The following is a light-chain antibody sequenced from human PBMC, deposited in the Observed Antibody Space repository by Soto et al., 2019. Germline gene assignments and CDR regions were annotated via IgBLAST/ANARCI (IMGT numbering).Light chain of an antibody. CDR3: QQYETFSGT. CDR1: QSVSSSY. V-gene: IGKV3-15*01. Sequence: EIVMTQSPGTLSLSPGERATLSCRASQSVSSSYLAWYQQKPGQAPRLLIYGASTRATGIPARFSGSGSGTEFTLTISSLQSEDFATYYCQQYETFSGTFGPGTKVDIK. CDR2: GAS. J-gene: IGKJ1*01.